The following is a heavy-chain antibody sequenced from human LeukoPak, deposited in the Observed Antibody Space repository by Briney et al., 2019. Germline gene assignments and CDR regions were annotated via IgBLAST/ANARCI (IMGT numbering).Heavy chain of an antibody. V-gene: IGHV5-51*01. CDR1: GYSFTTYW. J-gene: IGHJ4*02. CDR2: IYPGDSET. D-gene: IGHD3-16*01. CDR3: ARLAFGGTLVFDY. Sequence: GESLKISCKGSGYSFTTYWFGWVRQLPDKGLEWMGIIYPGDSETRYSPSFQGQVTISVDKSISTAYLQWSSLKASYTAMYYCARLAFGGTLVFDYWGQGTPVTVSS.